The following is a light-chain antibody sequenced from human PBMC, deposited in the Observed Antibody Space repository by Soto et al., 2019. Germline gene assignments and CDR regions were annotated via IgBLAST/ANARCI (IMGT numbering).Light chain of an antibody. CDR1: QSVSSRY. CDR3: QQYGSSPPFT. J-gene: IGKJ2*01. Sequence: EIVLTQSPGTLSLSPGERATLSCRASQSVSSRYLAWYQQKPGQAPRLLMYGASNRATGIPDRFSGSGSGTDFTLTISRLEPEYFAVYFCQQYGSSPPFTFGQGTKVDIK. CDR2: GAS. V-gene: IGKV3-20*01.